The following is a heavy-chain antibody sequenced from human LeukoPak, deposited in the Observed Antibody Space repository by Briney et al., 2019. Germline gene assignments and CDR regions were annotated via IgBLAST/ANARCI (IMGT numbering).Heavy chain of an antibody. CDR2: INHSGST. Sequence: SSETLSLTCAVYGVSFSGYYWSWLRQSPGKGLEWIGEINHSGSTNYNPSLKSRVTISVDTSKNQFSLKLSSVTAADTALYYCARGDIVVVPAANGIYYYMDVWGKGTTVTVSS. CDR3: ARGDIVVVPAANGIYYYMDV. V-gene: IGHV4-34*01. CDR1: GVSFSGYY. D-gene: IGHD2-2*01. J-gene: IGHJ6*03.